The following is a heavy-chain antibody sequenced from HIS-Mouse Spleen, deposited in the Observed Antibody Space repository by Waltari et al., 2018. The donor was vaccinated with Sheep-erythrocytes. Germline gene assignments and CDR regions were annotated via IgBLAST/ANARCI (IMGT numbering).Heavy chain of an antibody. V-gene: IGHV4-31*03. CDR1: GGSISSGGDY. J-gene: IGHJ2*01. Sequence: QVQLQESGPGLVKPSQTLSLTCTVSGGSISSGGDYWSWSRQHPGKGLEWIGYIYYSGSTYYNPSLKSRVTISVDTSKNQFSLKLSSVTAADTAVYYCARLITMVRGVTWYFDLWGRGTLVTVSS. CDR3: ARLITMVRGVTWYFDL. D-gene: IGHD3-10*01. CDR2: IYYSGST.